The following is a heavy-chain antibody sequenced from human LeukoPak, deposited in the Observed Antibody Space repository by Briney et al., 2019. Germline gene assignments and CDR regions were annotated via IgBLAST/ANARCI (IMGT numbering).Heavy chain of an antibody. CDR3: GYDYYGTGTYYKGNWFDP. J-gene: IGHJ5*02. Sequence: PGGSLRLSCAASGFTFSSYAMSWVRQAPGKGLEWVSAISGSGGSTYYADSVKGRFTISRDNSKNTLYLQMNSLRAEDTAVYYCGYDYYGTGTYYKGNWFDPWGQGTLVTVSS. CDR1: GFTFSSYA. D-gene: IGHD3-10*01. CDR2: ISGSGGST. V-gene: IGHV3-23*01.